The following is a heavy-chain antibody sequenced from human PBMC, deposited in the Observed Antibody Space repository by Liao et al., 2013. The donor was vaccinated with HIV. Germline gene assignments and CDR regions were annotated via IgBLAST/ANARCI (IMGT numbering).Heavy chain of an antibody. V-gene: IGHV4-61*02. Sequence: QVQLQESGPGLVKPSQTLSLTCTVSGGSLRSDSYYWSWIRQPAGKGLEWIGRIYTGGGTDYNPSLKSRVTISLDTSKNQFSLKLSSVTAADTAVYYCARVHQYNWNYFDYWGQGTLVTVSS. J-gene: IGHJ4*02. CDR1: GGSLRSDSYY. CDR3: ARVHQYNWNYFDY. D-gene: IGHD1-20*01. CDR2: IYTGGGT.